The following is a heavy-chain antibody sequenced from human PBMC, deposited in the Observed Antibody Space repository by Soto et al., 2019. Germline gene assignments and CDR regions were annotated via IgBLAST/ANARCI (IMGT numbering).Heavy chain of an antibody. J-gene: IGHJ4*02. CDR1: GFTFSNVW. V-gene: IGHV3-15*07. CDR2: IKSETDGGTI. D-gene: IGHD6-19*01. Sequence: EVQLVESGGGLVKPGGSLRLSCAGSGFTFSNVWMNWVRQAPGKGLEWVGRIKSETDGGTIDYAAPVKGRFTISRDNSNNTLYLQMNSLKTDDTATYYCTRLSLKYNSDWYQLSDWGQGTRVTVSS. CDR3: TRLSLKYNSDWYQLSD.